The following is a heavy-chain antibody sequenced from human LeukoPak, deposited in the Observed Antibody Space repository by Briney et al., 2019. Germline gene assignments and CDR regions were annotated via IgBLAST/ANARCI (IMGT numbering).Heavy chain of an antibody. CDR1: GFTLSNHW. V-gene: IGHV3-7*03. D-gene: IGHD2-21*01. J-gene: IGHJ4*02. Sequence: GGSLRLSCAASGFTLSNHWMTWVRQVPGRGPEWGANVNRDGSETYYLDSVKGRFTISRDNAKNSLYLQMNSLRAEDTAVYYCARVYSLMDRAEYYFDSWGQGTLVTVSS. CDR3: ARVYSLMDRAEYYFDS. CDR2: VNRDGSET.